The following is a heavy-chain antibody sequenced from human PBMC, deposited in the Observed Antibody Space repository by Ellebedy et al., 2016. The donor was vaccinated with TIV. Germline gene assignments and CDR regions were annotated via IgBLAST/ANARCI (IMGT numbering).Heavy chain of an antibody. V-gene: IGHV3-53*01. CDR1: GFIVAIHY. J-gene: IGHJ6*03. CDR3: AKVQLDPGYYYLDV. D-gene: IGHD1-1*01. CDR2: MDRAGNT. Sequence: GGSLRLXXAASGFIVAIHYMTWVRQAPGKGLEWVALMDRAGNTFYADSVKGRFGISRDRSRNTLDLEIRSLRVEDTALYYCAKVQLDPGYYYLDVWGNGTMVSVSS.